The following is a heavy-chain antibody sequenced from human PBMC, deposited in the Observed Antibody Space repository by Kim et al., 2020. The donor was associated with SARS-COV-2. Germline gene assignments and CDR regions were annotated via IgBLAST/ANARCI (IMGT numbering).Heavy chain of an antibody. CDR3: ARGYTY. V-gene: IGHV4-59*09. D-gene: IGHD1-20*01. CDR2: GRH. J-gene: IGHJ4*02. Sequence: GRHTYHPSTKSRVTISVATSKNQFSLKLKCVTAADTAVYFCARGYTYWGQGILVTVSS.